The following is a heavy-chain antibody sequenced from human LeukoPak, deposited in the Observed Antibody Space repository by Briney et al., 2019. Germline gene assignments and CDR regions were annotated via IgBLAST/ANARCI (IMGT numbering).Heavy chain of an antibody. D-gene: IGHD2-2*02. V-gene: IGHV1-2*02. CDR1: GYTFTGYY. Sequence: PGSSVKVSCKASGYTFTGYYMHWVRQAPGQGLEWMGWINPNSGGTNYAQKFQGRVTMTRDTSISTAYMELSRLRSDDTAVYYCARDWRDCSSTSCYKLAELLYYYYYMDVWGKGTTVTISS. CDR3: ARDWRDCSSTSCYKLAELLYYYYYMDV. J-gene: IGHJ6*03. CDR2: INPNSGGT.